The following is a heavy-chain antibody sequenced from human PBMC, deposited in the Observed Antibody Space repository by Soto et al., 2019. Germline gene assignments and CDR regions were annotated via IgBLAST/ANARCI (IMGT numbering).Heavy chain of an antibody. CDR2: IIPILGIA. CDR3: ARALFSRVLRYFDWLYYAFDI. V-gene: IGHV1-69*04. D-gene: IGHD3-9*01. Sequence: ASVKVSCKASGYTFTSYGISWVRQAPGQGLEWMGRIIPILGIANYAQKFQGRVTITADKSTSTAYMELSSLRSEDTAVYYCARALFSRVLRYFDWLYYAFDIWGQGTMVTVSS. CDR1: GYTFTSYG. J-gene: IGHJ3*02.